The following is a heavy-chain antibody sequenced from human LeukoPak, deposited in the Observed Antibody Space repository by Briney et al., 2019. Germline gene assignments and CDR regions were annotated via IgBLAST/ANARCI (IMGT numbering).Heavy chain of an antibody. V-gene: IGHV3-7*01. CDR2: IKQDGSEK. CDR1: GFTFSNYW. J-gene: IGHJ3*02. Sequence: GGSLRLSCAASGFTFSNYWMTWVRQAPGTGLEWVANIKQDGSEKYYVDSVKGRFTISRDNAKNSLYLQMNSLRAEDTALYYCARPDIFFDAFDIWGQGTMVTASS. CDR3: ARPDIFFDAFDI. D-gene: IGHD3-9*01.